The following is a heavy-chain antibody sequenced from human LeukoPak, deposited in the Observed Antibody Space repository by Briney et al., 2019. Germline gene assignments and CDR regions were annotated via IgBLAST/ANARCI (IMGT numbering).Heavy chain of an antibody. V-gene: IGHV1-8*01. J-gene: IGHJ6*03. D-gene: IGHD6-19*01. CDR2: MNPNSGNT. CDR1: GYTFTSYD. CDR3: ARGPPYSSGWYIYYMDV. Sequence: GASVKVSCKASGYTFTSYDINWVRQATGQGLEWMGWMNPNSGNTGYAQKFQGRITMTRNTSISTAYMGLSSLRSEDTAVYYCARGPPYSSGWYIYYMDVWGKGTTVTISS.